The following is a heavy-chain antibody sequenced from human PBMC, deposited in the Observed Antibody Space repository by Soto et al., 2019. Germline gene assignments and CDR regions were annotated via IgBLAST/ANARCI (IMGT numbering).Heavy chain of an antibody. J-gene: IGHJ4*02. D-gene: IGHD6-13*01. CDR3: AKGLKQRLVPSYFDY. V-gene: IGHV3-23*01. CDR2: ISGSGGST. CDR1: GFTFSSYA. Sequence: GGSLRLSCAASGFTFSSYAMSWVRQAPGKGLEWVSAISGSGGSTYYADSVKGRFTISRDNSKNTLYLQMNSLRAEDTAVYYCAKGLKQRLVPSYFDYWGQGTLVTVSS.